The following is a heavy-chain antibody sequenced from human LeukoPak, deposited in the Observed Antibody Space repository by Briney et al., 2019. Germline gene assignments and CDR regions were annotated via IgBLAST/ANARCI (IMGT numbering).Heavy chain of an antibody. CDR2: IYYSGST. V-gene: IGHV4-59*08. Sequence: PSETLSLTCTVSGGSISSYYWSWIRQPPGKGLEWIGYIYYSGSTNYNPSLKSRVTISVDTSKNQFSLKLSSVTAADTAVYYCARMFNPVVRGVKYYFDYWGQGTLVTVSS. D-gene: IGHD3-10*01. CDR1: GGSISSYY. J-gene: IGHJ4*02. CDR3: ARMFNPVVRGVKYYFDY.